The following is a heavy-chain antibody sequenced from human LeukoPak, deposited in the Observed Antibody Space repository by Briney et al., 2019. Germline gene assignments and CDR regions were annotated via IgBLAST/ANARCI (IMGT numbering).Heavy chain of an antibody. CDR1: GGSISSGGYY. CDR2: IYYSGST. CDR3: ARATYYGHWFDP. J-gene: IGHJ5*02. V-gene: IGHV4-31*03. Sequence: SQTLSLTCTVSGGSISSGGYYWSWIRQHPGKGLEWIGYIYYSGSTYYNPSLKSRVTISVDTSKNQLSLKLSSVTAADTAVYYCARATYYGHWFDPWGRGTLVTVSS. D-gene: IGHD3-3*01.